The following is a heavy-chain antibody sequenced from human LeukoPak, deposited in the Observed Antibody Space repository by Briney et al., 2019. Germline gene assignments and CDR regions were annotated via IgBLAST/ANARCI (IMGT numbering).Heavy chain of an antibody. J-gene: IGHJ5*02. CDR3: ARSVNWNAAWFDP. D-gene: IGHD4-17*01. CDR2: IYYSGNT. V-gene: IGHV4-39*07. CDR1: GGSLSSSSHY. Sequence: SETLSLTCTVSGGSLSSSSHYWAWIRQPPGKGLEWIANIYYSGNTYYNPSLKSRVTISIDTSKNQFSLQLRSVTAADTAVYYCARSVNWNAAWFDPWGQGTQVTVSS.